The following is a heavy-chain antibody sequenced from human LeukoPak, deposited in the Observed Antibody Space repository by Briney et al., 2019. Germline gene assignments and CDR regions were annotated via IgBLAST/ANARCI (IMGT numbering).Heavy chain of an antibody. CDR1: GGTFSSYA. CDR2: TIPIFGIA. Sequence: SVKVSCKASGGTFSSYAISWVRQAPGQGLEWMGRTIPIFGIANYAQKFQGRVTITADKSTSTAYMELSSLRSEDTAVYYCARTTIDDYYDSSGYDYWGQGTLVTVSS. J-gene: IGHJ4*02. CDR3: ARTTIDDYYDSSGYDY. V-gene: IGHV1-69*04. D-gene: IGHD3-22*01.